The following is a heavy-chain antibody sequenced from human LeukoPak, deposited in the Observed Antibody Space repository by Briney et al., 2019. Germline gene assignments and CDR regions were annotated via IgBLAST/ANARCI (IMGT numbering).Heavy chain of an antibody. D-gene: IGHD1-26*01. J-gene: IGHJ4*02. Sequence: SETLSLTCTVSGGSINNYYWSWIRQPPGKGLEWIGFIYYNGYTRYNPSLKSRVSISVDTSKNQFSLKMTSVTAADTAVYYCARGWYDGSYRFDYWGQGTLVTVSS. CDR2: IYYNGYT. CDR3: ARGWYDGSYRFDY. CDR1: GGSINNYY. V-gene: IGHV4-59*01.